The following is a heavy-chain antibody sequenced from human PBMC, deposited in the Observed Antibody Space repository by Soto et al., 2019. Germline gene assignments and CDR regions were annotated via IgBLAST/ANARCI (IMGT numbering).Heavy chain of an antibody. CDR1: GYTFTSYG. Sequence: QVPLVQSGAEVKKPGASVKVSCKASGYTFTSYGISWVRPAPGQGLEWMGWISAYNGNTNYAQTLQGRVTMTTDTSTSTAYMARRSLRSDDTAVQYCATHLMASGSDYPFDYWGQGTLGTVSS. D-gene: IGHD1-26*01. V-gene: IGHV1-18*01. CDR3: ATHLMASGSDYPFDY. J-gene: IGHJ4*02. CDR2: ISAYNGNT.